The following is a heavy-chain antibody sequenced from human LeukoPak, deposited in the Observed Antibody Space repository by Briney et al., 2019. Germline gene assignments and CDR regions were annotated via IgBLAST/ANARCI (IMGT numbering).Heavy chain of an antibody. Sequence: RGSLRLSCAAPGFTFSSYAMSTVRQAPGKGLEWVSAICGSGGSTYYADSVKGRFTISRDNSKNTLYLQMNSLRAEDTAVYYCAKDLSSSSSVVVVAAKHDYWGQGTLVTVSS. J-gene: IGHJ4*02. CDR1: GFTFSSYA. D-gene: IGHD2-15*01. CDR2: ICGSGGST. CDR3: AKDLSSSSSVVVVAAKHDY. V-gene: IGHV3-23*01.